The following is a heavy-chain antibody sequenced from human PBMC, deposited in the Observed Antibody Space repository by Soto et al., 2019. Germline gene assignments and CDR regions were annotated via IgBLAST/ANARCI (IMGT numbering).Heavy chain of an antibody. Sequence: QVQLVESGGGVVQPGRSLRLSCAASGFTFSSYGMHWVRQAPGKGLEWVAVISYDGSNKYYADTVKGRFTISRDNYKNTLYLQMNSLRAEDTAVYYCAKDQLAVAVGWFDPWGQGTLVTVSS. CDR2: ISYDGSNK. D-gene: IGHD6-19*01. CDR3: AKDQLAVAVGWFDP. V-gene: IGHV3-30*18. J-gene: IGHJ5*02. CDR1: GFTFSSYG.